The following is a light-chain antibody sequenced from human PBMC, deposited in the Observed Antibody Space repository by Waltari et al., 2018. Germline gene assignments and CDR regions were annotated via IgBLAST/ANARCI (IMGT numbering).Light chain of an antibody. Sequence: EIVLTQSPGTLSLSPGERATLSCRASQSVSSSYLAWYQQKPGQPPRPLIYAASSRATGIPDRVSGSGSGTDFTLTIGRLEPEDFAVYYCQQYGSSVYTFGQGTKLEIK. CDR1: QSVSSSY. J-gene: IGKJ2*01. CDR2: AAS. CDR3: QQYGSSVYT. V-gene: IGKV3-20*01.